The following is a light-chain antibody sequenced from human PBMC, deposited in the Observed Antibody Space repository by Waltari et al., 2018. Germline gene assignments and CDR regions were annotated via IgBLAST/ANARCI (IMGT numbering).Light chain of an antibody. CDR3: ASWDDSHYV. Sequence: QSVLTQPPSASATPGQRVTISCSGSRANLGCNFLYWYQQFPQTAPKLLIYRNIERPSGVPERFSASKSGTSASLVISGVRSEDEAIYYCASWDDSHYVFGPGTTVTVL. J-gene: IGLJ1*01. CDR2: RNI. V-gene: IGLV1-47*01. CDR1: RANLGCNF.